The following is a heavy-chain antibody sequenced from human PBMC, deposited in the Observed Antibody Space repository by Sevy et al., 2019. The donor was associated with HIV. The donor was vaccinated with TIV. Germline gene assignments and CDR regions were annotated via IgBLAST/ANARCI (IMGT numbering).Heavy chain of an antibody. V-gene: IGHV3-7*03. J-gene: IGHJ6*02. D-gene: IGHD6-13*01. CDR1: GFTFSSHW. CDR3: AGDTGGIGMDV. CDR2: INQDGSAK. Sequence: GGSLRLSCAASGFTFSSHWMSWVRQAPGKGLGWVANINQDGSAKYYVDSVKGRFTISRDNAKNPLSLQMTSPRAEVSDVDYCAGDTGGIGMDVWGQGTTVTVSS.